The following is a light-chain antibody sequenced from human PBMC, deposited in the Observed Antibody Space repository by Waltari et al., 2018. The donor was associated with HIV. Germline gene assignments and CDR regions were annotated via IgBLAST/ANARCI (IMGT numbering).Light chain of an antibody. Sequence: QSALTQPASVSGSPGTSITISCPAASSDVGSYNLVSWYQHHPGSPPKLIFYEGTKRPSGVSSRFSASKSDKTASLTIAGLQPEDEAEYYCCSKAGSRTVFGPGTKVTVL. J-gene: IGLJ1*01. CDR3: CSKAGSRTV. V-gene: IGLV2-23*01. CDR1: SSDVGSYNL. CDR2: EGT.